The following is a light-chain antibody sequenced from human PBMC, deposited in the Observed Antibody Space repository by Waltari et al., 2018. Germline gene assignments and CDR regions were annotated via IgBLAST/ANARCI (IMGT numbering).Light chain of an antibody. J-gene: IGLJ2*01. CDR1: TGTVTNNHY. Sequence: QAVVTQEPSVTVSPGGTLTLTCGSSTGTVTNNHYPYWFQQKPGQAPRTLIYDTTNKYSWTPARFSGSLLGGQAARTLSGVQPEDEAEYYCLLSFGITQIFGGGTKLTVL. V-gene: IGLV7-46*01. CDR2: DTT. CDR3: LLSFGITQI.